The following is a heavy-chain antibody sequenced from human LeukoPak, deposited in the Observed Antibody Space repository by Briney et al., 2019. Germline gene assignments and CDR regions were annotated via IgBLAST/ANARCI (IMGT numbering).Heavy chain of an antibody. CDR1: SGSISTSNYY. CDR2: IFYSGST. V-gene: IGHV4-39*01. D-gene: IGHD6-19*01. J-gene: IGHJ5*02. Sequence: PSETLSLTCTVSSGSISTSNYYWGWVRQPPGKALEWIGNIFYSGSTYYSPSLKSRVTISVDTSKSQFSLKLSSVTAADTAVYYCARHCIAVAGSPEGNWFDPWGQGTLATVSS. CDR3: ARHCIAVAGSPEGNWFDP.